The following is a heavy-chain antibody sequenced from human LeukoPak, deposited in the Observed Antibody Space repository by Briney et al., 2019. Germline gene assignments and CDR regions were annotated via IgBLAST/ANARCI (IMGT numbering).Heavy chain of an antibody. CDR1: GYTFTSYY. J-gene: IGHJ4*02. Sequence: GASVKVSCKASGYTFTSYYMHWVRQAPGQGLEWMGWINPNTGDTHYALKFQGRITMTRDTSISTTYMGLSRLTSDDTALYYCARDLTGTSDYWGQGTLLTVSS. D-gene: IGHD1-20*01. CDR2: INPNTGDT. V-gene: IGHV1-2*02. CDR3: ARDLTGTSDY.